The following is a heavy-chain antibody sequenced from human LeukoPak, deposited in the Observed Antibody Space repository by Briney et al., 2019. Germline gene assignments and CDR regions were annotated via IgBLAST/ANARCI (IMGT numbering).Heavy chain of an antibody. CDR3: ARGRGGYSYGSFDY. CDR1: GGSFSGYY. Sequence: SETLSLTCAVYGGSFSGYYWSWIRQPPGKGLEWIGEINHSGSTNYNLSLKSRVTISVDTSKNQFSLKLSSVTAADTAVYYCARGRGGYSYGSFDYWGQGTLVTVSS. J-gene: IGHJ4*02. D-gene: IGHD5-18*01. CDR2: INHSGST. V-gene: IGHV4-34*01.